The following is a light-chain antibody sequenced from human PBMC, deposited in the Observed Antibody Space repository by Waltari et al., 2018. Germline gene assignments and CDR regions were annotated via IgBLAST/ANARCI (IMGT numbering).Light chain of an antibody. V-gene: IGKV3-20*01. CDR3: QHYVTLPAT. CDR2: AAS. CDR1: QTVSRA. J-gene: IGKJ1*01. Sequence: EIVLTQYPGTLSLSPGERATLSCRASQTVSRALAWYQQKPDQAPRLLIYAASSRATGIPDRVIGGGSGTDFSLTISRLEPEDFAVYYCQHYVTLPATFGQGTKVAF.